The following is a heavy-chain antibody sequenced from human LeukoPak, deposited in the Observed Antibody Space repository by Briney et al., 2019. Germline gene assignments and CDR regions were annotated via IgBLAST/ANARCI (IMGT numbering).Heavy chain of an antibody. Sequence: SETLSLTCIVSGGSISSYYWSWIRQPPGKGLEWIGYIYYSGSTNYNPSLKSRVTISVDTSKNQFSLKLSSVTAADTAVYYCARRPDYGDPYYFDYWGQGTLVTVSS. CDR1: GGSISSYY. CDR3: ARRPDYGDPYYFDY. V-gene: IGHV4-59*01. CDR2: IYYSGST. J-gene: IGHJ4*02. D-gene: IGHD4-17*01.